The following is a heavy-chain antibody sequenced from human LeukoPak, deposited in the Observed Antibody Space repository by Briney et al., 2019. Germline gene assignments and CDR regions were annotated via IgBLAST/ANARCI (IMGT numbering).Heavy chain of an antibody. V-gene: IGHV3-48*03. CDR2: ISSSDSTI. CDR1: GFTFSSYE. D-gene: IGHD6-13*01. Sequence: GGSLRLSCAASGFTFSSYEMNWVRQAPGKGLEWVSYISSSDSTIYYADSVKGRFTISRDNAKNSLYLQMNSLRAEDTAVYYCARDPGIAFDYWGQGTLVTVSS. CDR3: ARDPGIAFDY. J-gene: IGHJ4*02.